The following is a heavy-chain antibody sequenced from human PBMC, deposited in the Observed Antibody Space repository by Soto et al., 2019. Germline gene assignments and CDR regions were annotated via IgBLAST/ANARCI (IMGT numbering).Heavy chain of an antibody. D-gene: IGHD3-10*01. Sequence: QVQLQESGPGLVKPSETLSLTCTVSGGSISSYYWSWIRQPPGKGLEWIGYIYYSESTNYNPSLKSRVTISVDTSKNQFSLKLSSVTAADTAVYYCARRYYRYFDYWGQGTLVTVSS. CDR2: IYYSEST. J-gene: IGHJ4*02. CDR1: GGSISSYY. V-gene: IGHV4-59*08. CDR3: ARRYYRYFDY.